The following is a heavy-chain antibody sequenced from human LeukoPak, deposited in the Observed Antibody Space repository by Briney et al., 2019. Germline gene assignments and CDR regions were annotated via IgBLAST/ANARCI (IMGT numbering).Heavy chain of an antibody. D-gene: IGHD6-19*01. CDR2: MNPSSGNT. CDR3: ARSPSGSGWSPYYYYYYMDV. Sequence: GASVKVSCKASGYTFTSYYMHWVRQAPGQGLEWMGWMNPSSGNTGYAQKFQGRVTMTRNTSISTAYMELSSLRSEDTAVHYCARSPSGSGWSPYYYYYYMDVWGKGTTVTISS. J-gene: IGHJ6*03. CDR1: GYTFTSYY. V-gene: IGHV1-8*02.